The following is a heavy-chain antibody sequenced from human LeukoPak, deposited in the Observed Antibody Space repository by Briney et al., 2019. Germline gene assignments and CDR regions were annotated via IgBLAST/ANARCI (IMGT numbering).Heavy chain of an antibody. Sequence: GGSLRLSCVASGFAVSNNHMNWVRQAPGKGLEWVSIIYSGGTTYYADSVKGRFTISRDNSNNMLYLQMNSLRAEDTAVYYCARDSSSHYYFDYWGQGTLVTVSS. CDR2: IYSGGTT. J-gene: IGHJ4*02. CDR1: GFAVSNNH. D-gene: IGHD2-2*01. V-gene: IGHV3-53*01. CDR3: ARDSSSHYYFDY.